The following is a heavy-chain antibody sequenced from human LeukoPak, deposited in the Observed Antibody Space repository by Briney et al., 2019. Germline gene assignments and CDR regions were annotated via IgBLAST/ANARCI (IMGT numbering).Heavy chain of an antibody. V-gene: IGHV3-7*01. D-gene: IGHD3-22*01. CDR2: IRQDGSEK. Sequence: AGGSLRLSCAASGFTFSSYWMSWVRQAPGKGLEWVANIRQDGSEKYYVDSVKGRFTISRDNAKNSLYLQMNSLRAEDTAVYYCARRTGSYYDSSSYLDYWGQGTLVTVSS. CDR3: ARRTGSYYDSSSYLDY. CDR1: GFTFSSYW. J-gene: IGHJ4*02.